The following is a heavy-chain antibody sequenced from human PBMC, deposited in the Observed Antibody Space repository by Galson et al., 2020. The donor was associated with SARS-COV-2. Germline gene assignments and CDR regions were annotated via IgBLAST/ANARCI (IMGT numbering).Heavy chain of an antibody. D-gene: IGHD4-17*01. CDR1: GFTFSRYA. V-gene: IGHV3-23*01. Sequence: LGESLKISCAASGFTFSRYAMAWVRQAPGKGLEWVSGISGGGGSTYYADSVKGRFTLTRDISQNTVYLQMSSLRAEDTAVYYCARDRGNDYGDQLDFWGQGTQFTVSS. CDR2: ISGGGGST. CDR3: ARDRGNDYGDQLDF. J-gene: IGHJ4*02.